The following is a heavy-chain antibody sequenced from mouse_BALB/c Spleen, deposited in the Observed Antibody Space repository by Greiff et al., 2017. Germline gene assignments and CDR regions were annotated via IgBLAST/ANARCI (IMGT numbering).Heavy chain of an antibody. CDR2: ISSGGST. CDR1: GFTFSSYA. CDR3: AREAGYGNYAMDY. D-gene: IGHD2-10*02. J-gene: IGHJ4*01. V-gene: IGHV5-6-5*01. Sequence: EVKVEESGGGLVKPGGSLKLSCAASGFTFSSYAMSWVRQTPEKRLEWVASISSGGSTYYPDSVKGRFTISRDNARNILYLQMSSLRSEDTAMYYCAREAGYGNYAMDYWGQGTSVTVSS.